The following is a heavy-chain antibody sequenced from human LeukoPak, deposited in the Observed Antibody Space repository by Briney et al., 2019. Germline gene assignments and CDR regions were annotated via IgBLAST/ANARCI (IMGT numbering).Heavy chain of an antibody. V-gene: IGHV3-23*01. CDR2: ISATGGTT. CDR3: AKNGDRGAYCSGGSCYPYYYYNMDV. D-gene: IGHD2-15*01. J-gene: IGHJ6*03. Sequence: GGSLRLSCAASGFTFSSYSMNWVRQAPGKGLEWVSAISATGGTTYYADSVKGRFTISRDNSKNTLYLQMNSLRAEDTAIYYCAKNGDRGAYCSGGSCYPYYYYNMDVWGKGTTVTISS. CDR1: GFTFSSYS.